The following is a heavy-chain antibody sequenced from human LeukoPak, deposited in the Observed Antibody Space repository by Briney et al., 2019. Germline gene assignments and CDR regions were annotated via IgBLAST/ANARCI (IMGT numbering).Heavy chain of an antibody. CDR3: ALIGVGNPPDTYYV. CDR1: GFTFGDYA. V-gene: IGHV3-30*02. Sequence: PGGSLRLSCSAFGFTFGDYAFHWVRQAPGKGLEWLAFIRYDGSDSYYADSVKGRFTISRDNSKKTLYLQMDSLRTEDTAFYYRALIGVGNPPDTYYVLGQGTLVTGSS. CDR2: IRYDGSDS. D-gene: IGHD2-21*01. J-gene: IGHJ3*01.